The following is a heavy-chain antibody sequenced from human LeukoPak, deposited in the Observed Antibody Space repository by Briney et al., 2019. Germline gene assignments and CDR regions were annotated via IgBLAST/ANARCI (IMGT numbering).Heavy chain of an antibody. CDR3: AAPSMIVVVTAPDY. J-gene: IGHJ4*02. V-gene: IGHV3-30*02. CDR2: IRYDGSNK. Sequence: PGGSLRLSCAASGFTFSSYGMHWVRQAPGKGLEWVAFIRYDGSNKYYADSVKGRFTISRDNSKNTLYLQMNSLRAEDTAVYYCAAPSMIVVVTAPDYWGQGTLVTVSS. CDR1: GFTFSSYG. D-gene: IGHD3-22*01.